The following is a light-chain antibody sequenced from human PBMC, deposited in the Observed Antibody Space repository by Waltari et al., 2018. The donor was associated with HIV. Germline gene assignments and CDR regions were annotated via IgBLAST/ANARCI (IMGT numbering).Light chain of an antibody. V-gene: IGKV1-9*01. CDR2: LAS. CDR1: QAINNY. CDR3: QQADFYPVT. J-gene: IGKJ4*01. Sequence: DVQLTPSPPFLPASVGDSIPFTCRASQAINNYFAWYQQKPGKAPKLLINLASALQSGVPSRFSGSGSGTEFTLTIRGLQPEDLATYYCQQADFYPVTFGGGTRVEIK.